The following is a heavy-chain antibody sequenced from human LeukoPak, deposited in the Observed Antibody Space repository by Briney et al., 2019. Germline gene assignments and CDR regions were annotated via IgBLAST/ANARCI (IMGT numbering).Heavy chain of an antibody. J-gene: IGHJ5*02. D-gene: IGHD2-15*01. CDR1: GFTFSSYA. CDR2: ISGSGGST. Sequence: GGSLRLSCAASGFTFSSYAMSWVRQAPGKGLEWVSAISGSGGSTYYADSVKGRFTISRDNSKNTLYLQMNSLRAEDTAVYSCAKASVPDILNWFDPWGQGTLVTVSS. CDR3: AKASVPDILNWFDP. V-gene: IGHV3-23*01.